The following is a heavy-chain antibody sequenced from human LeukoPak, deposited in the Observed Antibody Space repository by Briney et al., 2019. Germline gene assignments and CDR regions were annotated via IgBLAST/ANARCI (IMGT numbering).Heavy chain of an antibody. D-gene: IGHD4-17*01. CDR2: IIPIFGTA. J-gene: IGHJ5*02. CDR3: ARAGTVTSFGSRPYNWFDP. CDR1: GGTFSSYA. Sequence: ASVKVSCKASGGTFSSYAISWVRQAPGQGLEWMGGIIPIFGTANYAQKFQGRVTITADESTSTAYMELSSLRSEDTAVYYCARAGTVTSFGSRPYNWFDPWGRGTLVTVSS. V-gene: IGHV1-69*13.